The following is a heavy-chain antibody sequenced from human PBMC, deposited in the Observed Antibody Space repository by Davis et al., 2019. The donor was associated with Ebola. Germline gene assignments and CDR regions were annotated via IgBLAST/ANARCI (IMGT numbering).Heavy chain of an antibody. CDR1: GGSFSDYF. V-gene: IGHV4-34*01. D-gene: IGHD2-2*01. CDR3: ARSPMMCSSTSCPDLYYFYYYMDV. Sequence: SETLSLTCAVYGGSFSDYFWSWVRQAPGKGLEWIGEINHSGSTNYNPSLKSRVTISVDASKNQFSLKLNSVTAADTAVYYCARSPMMCSSTSCPDLYYFYYYMDVWGKGTTVTVSS. J-gene: IGHJ6*03. CDR2: INHSGST.